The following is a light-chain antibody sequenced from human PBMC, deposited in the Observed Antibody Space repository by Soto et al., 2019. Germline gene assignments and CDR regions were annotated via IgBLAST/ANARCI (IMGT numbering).Light chain of an antibody. CDR2: GAS. CDR3: QQYATSPGT. J-gene: IGKJ1*01. CDR1: QSLSSN. Sequence: EIVMTQSPATLSVSPGERATLSCRASQSLSSNLAWYQQKPGQAPRLLIYGASTRATGIPARFSGSGSGTEFTLTISGLEPEDFAVYYCQQYATSPGTFGQGTKVAIK. V-gene: IGKV3-15*01.